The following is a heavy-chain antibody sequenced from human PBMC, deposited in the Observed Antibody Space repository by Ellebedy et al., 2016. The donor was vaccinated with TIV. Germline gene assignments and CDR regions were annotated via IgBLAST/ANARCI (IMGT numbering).Heavy chain of an antibody. V-gene: IGHV4-59*01. CDR2: IHHSGNS. Sequence: MPSETLSLTCSVSGGSINNYYWTWIRQPPGQGLEWIGDIHHSGNSHIHPSLKSRVTLSLDTSKTQFSLGLSSVTAADTATYYCARDLGRYGMDVWGQGTTVTVSS. CDR3: ARDLGRYGMDV. J-gene: IGHJ6*02. CDR1: GGSINNYY.